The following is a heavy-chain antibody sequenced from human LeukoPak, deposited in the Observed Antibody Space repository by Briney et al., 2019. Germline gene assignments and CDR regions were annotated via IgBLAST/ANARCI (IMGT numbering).Heavy chain of an antibody. CDR1: GFTFSNAW. CDR2: ISYDGSNK. Sequence: QSGGSLRLSCAASGFTFSNAWMSWVRQAPGKGLEWVAVISYDGSNKYYADSVKGRFTISRDNSKSTLYLQMNSLRAEDTAVYYCARYDRGSFDYWGQGTLVTVSS. J-gene: IGHJ4*02. V-gene: IGHV3-30*03. D-gene: IGHD1-26*01. CDR3: ARYDRGSFDY.